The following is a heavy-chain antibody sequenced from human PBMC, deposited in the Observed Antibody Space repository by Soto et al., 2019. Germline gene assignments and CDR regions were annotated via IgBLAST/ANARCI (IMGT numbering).Heavy chain of an antibody. V-gene: IGHV3-7*01. D-gene: IGHD6-6*01. CDR3: ARDGWQLVHGYFDL. CDR2: IKQDGSEK. Sequence: EVQLVESGGGLVQPGGSLRLSCAASGFTFSSYWMSWVRQAPGKGLEGVANIKQDGSEKYYADSVKGRFTISRDNAKNSLYLQMNSLRAEDTAVYYCARDGWQLVHGYFDLWGRGTLVTVSS. J-gene: IGHJ2*01. CDR1: GFTFSSYW.